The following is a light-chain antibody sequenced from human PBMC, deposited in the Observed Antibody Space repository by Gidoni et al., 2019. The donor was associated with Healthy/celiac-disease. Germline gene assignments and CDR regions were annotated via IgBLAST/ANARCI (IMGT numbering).Light chain of an antibody. CDR1: KGIISY. CDR3: QQYYSYPRT. CDR2: AAS. V-gene: IGKV1-8*01. Sequence: AIRMTQSQSSLSASTGDRVTITCRARKGIISYLAWYQQKPGNAPKLLIYAASTVQSGVPSRFSGSGAGTDFTLTISCLQSEDFATYYCQQYYSYPRTFGQGTKVEIK. J-gene: IGKJ1*01.